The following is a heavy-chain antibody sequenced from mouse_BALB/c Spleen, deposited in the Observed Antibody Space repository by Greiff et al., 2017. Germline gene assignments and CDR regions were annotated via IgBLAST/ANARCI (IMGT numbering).Heavy chain of an antibody. Sequence: VQLQQSGAELAKPGASVKMSCKASGYTFTSYWMHWVKQRPGQGLEWIGYINPSTGYTEYNQKFKDKATLTADKSSSTAYMQLSSLTSEDTAVYYCGLYYFDYWGQGTTLTVSS. J-gene: IGHJ2*01. CDR2: INPSTGYT. CDR3: GLYYFDY. CDR1: GYTFTSYW. V-gene: IGHV1-7*01.